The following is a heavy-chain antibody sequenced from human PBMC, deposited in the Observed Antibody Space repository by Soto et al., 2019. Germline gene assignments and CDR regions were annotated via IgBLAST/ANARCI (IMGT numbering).Heavy chain of an antibody. CDR3: STWGRNGWYTGFF. D-gene: IGHD6-19*01. V-gene: IGHV1-8*02. Sequence: QVPLVQSGAEVRKPGASVKVSCKTSGYTFTDYDINWVRQAPGQGLEWVGRMNPNSGRTDYAQKVEGRVTMTRDISISTAYMELSSLGYDDTAIYFCSTWGRNGWYTGFFWGQGTLVTVSS. CDR2: MNPNSGRT. CDR1: GYTFTDYD. J-gene: IGHJ4*02.